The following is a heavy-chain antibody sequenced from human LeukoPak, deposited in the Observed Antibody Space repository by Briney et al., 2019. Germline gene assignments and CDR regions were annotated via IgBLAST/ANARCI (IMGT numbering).Heavy chain of an antibody. CDR2: IEPAGSAT. V-gene: IGHV3-7*01. CDR1: GFTFSSYW. Sequence: GGSLRLSCKASGFTFSSYWMTWVRQAPGKGLEWVANIEPAGSATYYVDSVKGRFTISRDNAMNLLYLQMNSLRAEDSAVYHCGRFGYVAAVDSWGQGALVAVSS. J-gene: IGHJ4*02. D-gene: IGHD2-15*01. CDR3: GRFGYVAAVDS.